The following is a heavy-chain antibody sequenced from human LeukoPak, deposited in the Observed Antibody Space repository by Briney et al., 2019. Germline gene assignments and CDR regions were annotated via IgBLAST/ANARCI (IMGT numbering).Heavy chain of an antibody. V-gene: IGHV2-5*02. CDR2: IYWDGDK. Sequence: SGPTLVKPTQTLTLTCTFSGFSLSSSGVGVAWTRQPPGKALEWLALIYWDGDKRHSPSLKRRLTITKDTSKNQVVLTMTNMDPVDTATYYCARPGRHSSGSHPFDYWGQGTLVTVSS. D-gene: IGHD6-19*01. CDR3: ARPGRHSSGSHPFDY. CDR1: GFSLSSSGVG. J-gene: IGHJ4*02.